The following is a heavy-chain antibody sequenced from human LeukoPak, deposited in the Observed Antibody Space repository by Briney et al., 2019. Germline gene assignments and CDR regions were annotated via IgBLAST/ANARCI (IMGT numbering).Heavy chain of an antibody. CDR1: GYSISSGYY. CDR3: ARGVFWGAYPQYIGFDP. V-gene: IGHV4-38-2*02. J-gene: IGHJ5*02. CDR2: MYHRESP. Sequence: SEPLTLTCTVSGYSISSGYYWGWIRQPPGKGLELIGNMYHRESPYYNPSLKTRDTISIDTSKNQLFLKLSSVTAADTAIYYCARGVFWGAYPQYIGFDPWGQGTLVTVSS. D-gene: IGHD3-3*01.